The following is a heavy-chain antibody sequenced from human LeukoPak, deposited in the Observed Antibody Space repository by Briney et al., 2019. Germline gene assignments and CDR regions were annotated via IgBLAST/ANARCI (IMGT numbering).Heavy chain of an antibody. V-gene: IGHV4-30-2*01. CDR2: IYYPGST. Sequence: SETLSLTCTVSGGSISNGDYYWSWIRQPPGKGLEWIGYIYYPGSTYYNPSLKSRVTISVDRSKNHLSLKLSSVTAADTAVYYCARQWLNFDYWGQGTLVTVSS. CDR3: ARQWLNFDY. D-gene: IGHD6-19*01. CDR1: GGSISNGDYY. J-gene: IGHJ4*02.